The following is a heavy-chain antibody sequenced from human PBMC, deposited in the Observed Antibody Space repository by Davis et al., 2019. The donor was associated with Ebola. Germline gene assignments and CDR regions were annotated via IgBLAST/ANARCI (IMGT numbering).Heavy chain of an antibody. D-gene: IGHD3-22*01. Sequence: GGSLRLSCAVSGFSFRSYGMHWVRQAPGKGLEWVAVISFDGSNKYYADSVKGRFTISRDNAKNSLYLQMNSLRAEDTALYHCARVFYYDSSVFDYWGQGTLVTVSS. CDR3: ARVFYYDSSVFDY. J-gene: IGHJ4*02. CDR1: GFSFRSYG. CDR2: ISFDGSNK. V-gene: IGHV3-30*03.